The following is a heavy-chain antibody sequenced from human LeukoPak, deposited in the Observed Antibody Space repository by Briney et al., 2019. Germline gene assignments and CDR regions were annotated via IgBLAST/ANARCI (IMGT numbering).Heavy chain of an antibody. J-gene: IGHJ4*02. Sequence: PGGSLRLSCAASGFTFSSYSMNWVRQAPGKGLEWVSSSSSSSSYIYYADSVKGRFTISRDNAKNSLYLQMNSLRAEDTAVYYCARVPMVRGVIITTFPIDYWGQGTLVTVSS. CDR2: SSSSSSYI. D-gene: IGHD3-10*01. CDR3: ARVPMVRGVIITTFPIDY. CDR1: GFTFSSYS. V-gene: IGHV3-21*01.